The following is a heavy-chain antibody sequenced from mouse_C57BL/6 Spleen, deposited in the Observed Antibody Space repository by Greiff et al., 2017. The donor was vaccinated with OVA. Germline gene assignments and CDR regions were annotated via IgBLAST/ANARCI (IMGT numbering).Heavy chain of an antibody. CDR3: ERHEEAGSLYYYAMDY. CDR1: GYTFTEYT. CDR2: FYPGSGSI. D-gene: IGHD3-3*01. J-gene: IGHJ4*01. V-gene: IGHV1-62-2*01. Sequence: QVQLKESGAELVKPGASVKLSCKASGYTFTEYTIHWVKQRSGQGLEWIGWFYPGSGSIKYNEKFKDKATLTADKSSSTVYMELSRLTSEDSAVYFCERHEEAGSLYYYAMDYWGQGTSVTVSS.